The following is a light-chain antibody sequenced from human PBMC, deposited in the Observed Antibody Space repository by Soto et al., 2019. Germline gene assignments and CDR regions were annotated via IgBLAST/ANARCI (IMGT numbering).Light chain of an antibody. CDR2: DTS. CDR1: QSISAT. J-gene: IGKJ4*01. CDR3: QQRINQPPVT. Sequence: IEMTQVPATLSVSPGVIATLSCMASQSISATLAWYHQKPGQAPSLLIYDTSNSATGIPARFSGSGSRTDFTLTISSLEPEDFAVYYFQQRINQPPVTFVVGTNLGIK. V-gene: IGKV3-11*01.